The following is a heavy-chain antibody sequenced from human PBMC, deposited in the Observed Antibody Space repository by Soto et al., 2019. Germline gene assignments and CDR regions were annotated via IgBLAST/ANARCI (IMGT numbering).Heavy chain of an antibody. Sequence: ASVKVSCKPSGYIFTSYGFSWLRQAPGQGPEWMGWISTWNDDKRDTQKFRDRVTMTTDTSTSTAYMELRSLRFDNTAVYYCARLNSDYAVDFWGQGTLVTVSS. J-gene: IGHJ4*02. V-gene: IGHV1-18*04. D-gene: IGHD5-12*01. CDR3: ARLNSDYAVDF. CDR1: GYIFTSYG. CDR2: ISTWNDDK.